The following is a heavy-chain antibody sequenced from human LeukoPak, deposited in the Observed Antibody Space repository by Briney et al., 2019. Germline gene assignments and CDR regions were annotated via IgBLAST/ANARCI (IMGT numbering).Heavy chain of an antibody. CDR2: ISVYNGNT. CDR1: GYTFTSYG. J-gene: IGHJ4*02. D-gene: IGHD3-10*01. CDR3: ARDLLVYGSGSYPHY. Sequence: ASVKVSCKASGYTFTSYGISWVRQAPGQGLEWMGWISVYNGNTNYAQKLQGRVTMTTDTSTSTAYMELRSLRSDDTAVYYCARDLLVYGSGSYPHYWGQGTLVTVSS. V-gene: IGHV1-18*01.